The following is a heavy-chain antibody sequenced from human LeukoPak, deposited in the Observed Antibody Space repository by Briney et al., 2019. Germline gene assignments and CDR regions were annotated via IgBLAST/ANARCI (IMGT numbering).Heavy chain of an antibody. V-gene: IGHV4-39*01. J-gene: IGHJ4*02. CDR3: ARHIGEDGIDY. CDR1: GGSISSSSYY. CDR2: IYYSGST. Sequence: PSETLSLTCTVSGGSISSSSYYWGWIRQPPGKGLEWIGSIYYSGSTYYNPSLKSRVTISVDTSKNQFSLQLNSVTPEDTAVYYCARHIGEDGIDYWGQGTLVTVSS. D-gene: IGHD3-10*01.